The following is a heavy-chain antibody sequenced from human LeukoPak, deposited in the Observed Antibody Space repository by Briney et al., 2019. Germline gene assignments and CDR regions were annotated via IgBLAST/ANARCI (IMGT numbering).Heavy chain of an antibody. CDR3: ARGSPPAGTRRHWWWYSWFDP. J-gene: IGHJ5*02. CDR2: INHSGST. CDR1: GFTFSSYS. V-gene: IGHV4-34*01. Sequence: GSLRLSCAASGFTFSSYSMNWVRQPPGKGLEWIGEINHSGSTNYNPSLKSRVTISVDTSKNQFSLKLSSVTAAGTAVYYCARGSPPAGTRRHWWWYSWFDPWGQGTLVTVSS. D-gene: IGHD6-19*01.